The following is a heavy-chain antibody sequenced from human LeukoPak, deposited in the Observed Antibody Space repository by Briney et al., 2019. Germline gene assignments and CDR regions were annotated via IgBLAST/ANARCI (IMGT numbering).Heavy chain of an antibody. V-gene: IGHV3-7*01. J-gene: IGHJ4*02. CDR2: IELDEHDK. Sequence: GGSLRLSCAASGFTFSSYTMSWVRQAPGKGLQWVAHIELDEHDKYYVASVKGRFTISRDNAKNSLYLQMDSLRAEDTAVYYCARGGSASFDYWGQGTQVTVSS. CDR1: GFTFSSYT. CDR3: ARGGSASFDY. D-gene: IGHD3-16*01.